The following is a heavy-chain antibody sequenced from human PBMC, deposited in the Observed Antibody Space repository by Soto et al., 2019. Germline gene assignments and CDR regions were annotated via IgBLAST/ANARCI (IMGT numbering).Heavy chain of an antibody. D-gene: IGHD4-17*01. CDR1: GGSISSYY. J-gene: IGHJ6*03. CDR3: ARQGVTTVTTPLFAYYYYMDV. CDR2: IYYSGST. Sequence: PSETLSLTCTVSGGSISSYYLSWIRQPPGKGLEWIGYIYYSGSTNYNPSLKSRVTISVDTSKNQFSLKLSSVTAADTAVYYCARQGVTTVTTPLFAYYYYMDVWGKGTTVTVSS. V-gene: IGHV4-59*08.